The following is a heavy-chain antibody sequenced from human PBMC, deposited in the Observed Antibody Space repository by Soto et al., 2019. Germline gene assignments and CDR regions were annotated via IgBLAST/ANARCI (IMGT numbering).Heavy chain of an antibody. V-gene: IGHV3-21*01. CDR1: GFTFSSYS. Sequence: GGSLRLSCAASGFTFSSYSMNWVRQAPGKGLEWVSSISSSSSYIYYADSVKGRFTISRDNAKNSLYLQMNSLRAEDTAVYYCARDYYSNYQTPYYYYGMDVWGQGTTVTVSS. D-gene: IGHD4-4*01. CDR3: ARDYYSNYQTPYYYYGMDV. CDR2: ISSSSSYI. J-gene: IGHJ6*02.